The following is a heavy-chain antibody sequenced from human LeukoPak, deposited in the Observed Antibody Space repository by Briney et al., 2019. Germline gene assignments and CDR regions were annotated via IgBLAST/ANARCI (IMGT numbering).Heavy chain of an antibody. J-gene: IGHJ4*02. CDR3: AKDREGSENY. Sequence: PGGSLRLSCAASGFTFSNYAMSWVRQGPGKGLEWVSGSGDSGRYTYYADSVRGRFTSSRDNSKNTLYLQMNSLRAEDTAVYYCAKDREGSENYWGQGTLVTVSS. CDR1: GFTFSNYA. V-gene: IGHV3-23*01. CDR2: SGDSGRYT.